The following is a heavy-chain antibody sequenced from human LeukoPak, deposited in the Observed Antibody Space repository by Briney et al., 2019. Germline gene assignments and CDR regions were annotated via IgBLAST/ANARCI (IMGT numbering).Heavy chain of an antibody. CDR3: ARALVLYYDYVWGSSPRSTFDI. J-gene: IGHJ3*02. Sequence: ASVKVSCKASGYTFTSYGISWVRQAPGQGLEWMGWISAYNGNTNYAQKLQGRVTMTTDTSTSTAYMELRSLRSDDTAVYYCARALVLYYDYVWGSSPRSTFDIWGQGTMVTVSS. D-gene: IGHD3-16*01. CDR1: GYTFTSYG. CDR2: ISAYNGNT. V-gene: IGHV1-18*01.